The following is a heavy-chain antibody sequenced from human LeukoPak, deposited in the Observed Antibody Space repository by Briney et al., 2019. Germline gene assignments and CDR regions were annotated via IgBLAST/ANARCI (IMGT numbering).Heavy chain of an antibody. J-gene: IGHJ2*01. D-gene: IGHD2-21*02. Sequence: SVKVSCMASGGTFSSYAISWVRQAPGQGLEWMGRIIPIFGIANYAQKFQGRVTITADKSTSTAYMELSSLRSEDTAVYYCARDVCGGDCYDWYFDLWGRGTLVTVSS. CDR3: ARDVCGGDCYDWYFDL. CDR1: GGTFSSYA. V-gene: IGHV1-69*04. CDR2: IIPIFGIA.